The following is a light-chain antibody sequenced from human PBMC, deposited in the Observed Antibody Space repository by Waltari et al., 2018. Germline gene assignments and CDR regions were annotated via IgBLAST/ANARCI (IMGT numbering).Light chain of an antibody. CDR2: EVS. V-gene: IGLV2-23*02. CDR3: CSYAGNSIYV. CDR1: PSHVGSFTL. Sequence: QSALTQPASVSGSPGQSITTSCTGPPSHVGSFTLASWYQPHPDKAPKLIIFEVSERPSGVSNRFSGSKSGNTASLTISGLQAEDEADYHCCSYAGNSIYVFGTGTRVTVL. J-gene: IGLJ1*01.